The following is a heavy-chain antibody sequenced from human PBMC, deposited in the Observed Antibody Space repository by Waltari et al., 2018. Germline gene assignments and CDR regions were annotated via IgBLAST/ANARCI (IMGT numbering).Heavy chain of an antibody. V-gene: IGHV3-9*01. CDR3: GKDISAGGMDV. Sequence: EVQLVESGGGLVQPGRSLRLSCVASGSTLKDYAMHWVRQVPGKGLEWVACIFWNSDRIDYADSVKGRFIISRDNAKNSLYLQMNSLRVEDTAVYYCGKDISAGGMDVWGPGTTVTVSS. CDR1: GSTLKDYA. J-gene: IGHJ6*02. CDR2: IFWNSDRI.